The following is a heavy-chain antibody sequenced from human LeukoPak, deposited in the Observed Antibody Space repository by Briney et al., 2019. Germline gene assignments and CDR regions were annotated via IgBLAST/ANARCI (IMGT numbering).Heavy chain of an antibody. J-gene: IGHJ5*02. CDR3: AKANWISNSGAVS. CDR2: ISDSGSTI. D-gene: IGHD1-1*01. Sequence: PGGPLRLSCAASEFVFSDYYMSWIRQAPGKGLEWVSYISDSGSTIYYADSVKGRFTISRDNVKNSLYLQMNGLRAEDTAIYYCAKANWISNSGAVSWGQGALVTVSS. V-gene: IGHV3-11*01. CDR1: EFVFSDYY.